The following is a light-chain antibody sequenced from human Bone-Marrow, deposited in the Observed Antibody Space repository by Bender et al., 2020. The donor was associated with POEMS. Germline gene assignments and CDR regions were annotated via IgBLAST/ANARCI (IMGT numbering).Light chain of an antibody. J-gene: IGLJ2*01. CDR2: EVT. V-gene: IGLV2-14*01. CDR1: SSDVGGYNY. CDR3: SSYTSSTTLV. Sequence: QSALTQPASVSGSPGQSITISCTGTSSDVGGYNYVSWYQQHPGKAPKLLIYEVTKRPSGVSHRFSGSKSGSTASLTISGLQAEDEADYYCSSYTSSTTLVFGGGTKLTVL.